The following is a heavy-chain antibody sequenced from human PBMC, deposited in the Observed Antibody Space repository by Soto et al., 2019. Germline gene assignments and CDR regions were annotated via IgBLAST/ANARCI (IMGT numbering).Heavy chain of an antibody. V-gene: IGHV3-15*01. J-gene: IGHJ4*02. Sequence: EVQLVESGGGLVKPGGSLRLSCAASGFTFSNAWMTWVRQAPGKGLEWGGRIKTKADGETTNYAAPVKGRITILRDDSKATLYLQMNSLKTEDTAVYYCITDPSGSNWGQGTLVTVSS. D-gene: IGHD7-27*01. CDR2: IKTKADGETT. CDR3: ITDPSGSN. CDR1: GFTFSNAW.